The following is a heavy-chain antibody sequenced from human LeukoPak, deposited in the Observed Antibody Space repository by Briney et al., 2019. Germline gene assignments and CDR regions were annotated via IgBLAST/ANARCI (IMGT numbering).Heavy chain of an antibody. V-gene: IGHV4-59*08. J-gene: IGHJ5*02. CDR2: IDYSGST. Sequence: SETLSLTCTVSGGSITSYYWSWIRQPPGKGMEWIGYIDYSGSTNYNPSLKSRVTISIDTSKNQFSLKLNSVTAADTAVYYCARRGYSSGWYWFDPWGQGTLVTVSS. CDR1: GGSITSYY. CDR3: ARRGYSSGWYWFDP. D-gene: IGHD6-19*01.